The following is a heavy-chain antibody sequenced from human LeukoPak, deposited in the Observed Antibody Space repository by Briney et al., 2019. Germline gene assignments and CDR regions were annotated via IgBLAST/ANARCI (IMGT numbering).Heavy chain of an antibody. CDR2: VSGNNDNI. CDR3: AKYGTGYFDY. D-gene: IGHD2-8*02. CDR1: GYTLSRYG. V-gene: IGHV1-18*01. J-gene: IGHJ4*02. Sequence: ASVKVSCKASGYTLSRYGISWVRQAPGQGLEWMGWVSGNNDNIDYAEKFQGRITMTTDTSTSTAYMELRSLTSDDTAIYYCAKYGTGYFDYXXXGXXXTVSS.